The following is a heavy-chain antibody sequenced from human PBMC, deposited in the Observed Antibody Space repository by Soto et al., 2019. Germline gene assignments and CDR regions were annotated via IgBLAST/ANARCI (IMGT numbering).Heavy chain of an antibody. V-gene: IGHV1-8*01. CDR1: GYTFSDYD. CDR2: MNPYSGNT. J-gene: IGHJ5*02. D-gene: IGHD3-16*01. CDR3: ARGRFRRTWFDP. Sequence: QVQLVQSGAEVKKPGDSVKVSYKASGYTFSDYDINWVRQAAGQGLEWMGWMNPYSGNTGYAQKFQGRVIMTTDTSITTAYLELSSLTFEDTAIYYCARGRFRRTWFDPWGQGTLVTVSS.